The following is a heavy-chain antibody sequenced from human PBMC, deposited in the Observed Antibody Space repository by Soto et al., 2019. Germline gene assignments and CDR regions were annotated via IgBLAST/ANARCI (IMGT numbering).Heavy chain of an antibody. Sequence: PSETLSLTCTVSGGSVSSGSYYWSWIRQPPGKGLEWIGYIYYSGSTNYNPSLKSRVTISVDTSRNQFSLKLSSVTAADTAVYYCARVTGYYDSSGQQVDYWGQGTLVTVSS. CDR1: GGSVSSGSYY. V-gene: IGHV4-61*01. CDR3: ARVTGYYDSSGQQVDY. D-gene: IGHD3-22*01. J-gene: IGHJ4*02. CDR2: IYYSGST.